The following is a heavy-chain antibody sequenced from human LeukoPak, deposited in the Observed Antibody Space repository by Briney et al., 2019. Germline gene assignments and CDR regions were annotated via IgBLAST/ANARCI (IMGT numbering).Heavy chain of an antibody. CDR1: GFTFDDYA. J-gene: IGHJ4*02. D-gene: IGHD3-16*01. V-gene: IGHV3-9*01. CDR3: AKDISRGIRSLTVFDY. Sequence: GGSLRLSCAASGFTFDDYAMHWVRHAPGKGLEWVSGISWNSGSIGYADSVKGRFTISRDNAKNSLYLQMNSLRAEDTALYYCAKDISRGIRSLTVFDYWGQGTLVTVSS. CDR2: ISWNSGSI.